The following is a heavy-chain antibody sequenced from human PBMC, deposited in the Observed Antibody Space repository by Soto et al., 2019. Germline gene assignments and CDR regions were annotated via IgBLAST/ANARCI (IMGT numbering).Heavy chain of an antibody. CDR2: ISGYNGHT. J-gene: IGHJ6*02. V-gene: IGHV1-18*01. CDR1: GYTFTIYG. D-gene: IGHD3-16*01. Sequence: ASVKGSCKASGYTFTIYGISWVRQDPGQGLEWMGWISGYNGHTKYAQKFQGRVTMTTDTSTSTVYMDLRSLRSDDTAVYYCAREGEMPYYYYGLDVWGQGTTVTVSS. CDR3: AREGEMPYYYYGLDV.